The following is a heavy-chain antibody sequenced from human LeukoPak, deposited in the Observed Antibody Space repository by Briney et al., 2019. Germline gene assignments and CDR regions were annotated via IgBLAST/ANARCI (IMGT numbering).Heavy chain of an antibody. CDR3: ARDRYYYDSSGYGLWFDP. CDR2: IYTSGST. J-gene: IGHJ5*02. Sequence: SETLSLTCTVSGGSISSYYWNWIRQPAGKGLEWIGRIYTSGSTNYNPSLKSRVTMSVDTSKNQFSLKLSSVTAADTAVYYCARDRYYYDSSGYGLWFDPWGQGTLVTVSS. D-gene: IGHD3-22*01. CDR1: GGSISSYY. V-gene: IGHV4-4*07.